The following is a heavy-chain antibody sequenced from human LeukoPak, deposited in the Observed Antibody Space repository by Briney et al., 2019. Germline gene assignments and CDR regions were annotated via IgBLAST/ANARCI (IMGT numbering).Heavy chain of an antibody. CDR2: IIPILGIA. D-gene: IGHD1-26*01. J-gene: IGHJ4*02. Sequence: ASVKVSCKASGGTFSSYAISWVRQAPGQGLEWMGRIIPILGIANYAQKFQGRVMITADKSTSTAYMELSSLRSEDTAVYYCARANSGIVGATTVDYWGQGTLVTVSS. V-gene: IGHV1-69*04. CDR1: GGTFSSYA. CDR3: ARANSGIVGATTVDY.